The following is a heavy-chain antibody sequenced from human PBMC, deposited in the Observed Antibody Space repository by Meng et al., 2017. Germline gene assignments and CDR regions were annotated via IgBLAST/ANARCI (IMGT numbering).Heavy chain of an antibody. CDR2: ISGSGGST. J-gene: IGHJ4*02. D-gene: IGHD3-16*01. CDR3: AKYSSGLGDYFDD. CDR1: GFTFSSYA. V-gene: IGHV3-23*01. Sequence: GGSLRLSCAASGFTFSSYAMSWVRQAPGKGLEWVSAISGSGGSTYYADSVKGRFTISRHNSKNTLYLQVNSLRAEDTALYYCAKYSSGLGDYFDDWGQGALVTVSS.